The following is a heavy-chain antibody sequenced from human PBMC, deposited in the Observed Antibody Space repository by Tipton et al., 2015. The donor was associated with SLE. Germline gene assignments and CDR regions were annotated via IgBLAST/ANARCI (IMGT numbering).Heavy chain of an antibody. CDR1: GFTFDDYA. J-gene: IGHJ2*01. Sequence: SLRLSCVTSGFTFDDYAMHWVRQIPGKGLEWVSGISWNSGSKGYADSVRGRFTVSRDNAKNSLYLQLNSLRTEDTAFYYCAKDTSPYYDATGHWYFDLWGRGTLVTVSS. V-gene: IGHV3-9*01. D-gene: IGHD3-16*01. CDR3: AKDTSPYYDATGHWYFDL. CDR2: ISWNSGSK.